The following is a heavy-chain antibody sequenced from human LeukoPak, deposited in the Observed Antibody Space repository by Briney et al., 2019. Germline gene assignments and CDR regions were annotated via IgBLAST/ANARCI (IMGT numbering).Heavy chain of an antibody. CDR3: ARAYVASCLIDY. V-gene: IGHV4-39*01. CDR1: GSSISSSSYY. D-gene: IGHD2-15*01. CDR2: FSYSGST. Sequence: PSETLSLTCTVSGSSISSSSYYWGWIRQPPGKGLEWIGSFSYSGSTYYNPSLKSRVAISVDTSRNQFSLKLTSVTAADTAVYYCARAYVASCLIDYWGQGTLVTVSS. J-gene: IGHJ4*02.